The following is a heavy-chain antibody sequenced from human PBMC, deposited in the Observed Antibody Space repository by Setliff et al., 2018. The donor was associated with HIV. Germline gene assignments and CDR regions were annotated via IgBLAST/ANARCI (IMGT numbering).Heavy chain of an antibody. D-gene: IGHD6-6*01. Sequence: SETLSLTCTVSGGSSSSSSYYWCWIRQPPGKGLEWIGYIYYSGSTYYNPSLKSRVTISVDTSKNQFSLKLSSVTAADTAVYYCARGLRSSTYYYYYYMDVWGKGTTVTVYS. J-gene: IGHJ6*03. V-gene: IGHV4-39*07. CDR2: IYYSGST. CDR3: ARGLRSSTYYYYYYMDV. CDR1: GGSSSSSSYY.